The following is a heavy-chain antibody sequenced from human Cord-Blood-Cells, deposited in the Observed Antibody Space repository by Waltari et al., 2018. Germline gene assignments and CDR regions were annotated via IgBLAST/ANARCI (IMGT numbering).Heavy chain of an antibody. CDR2: IYSGGST. CDR1: GFTVSSNY. D-gene: IGHD2-2*01. CDR3: ARARGYCSSTSCYPFDY. V-gene: IGHV3-66*01. Sequence: EVQLVESGGGLVQPGGSLRLSCAASGFTVSSNYMSWVSQAPGKGLEWVSVIYSGGSTYYADSVKGRFTISRDNSKNTLYLQMNSLRAEDTAVYYCARARGYCSSTSCYPFDYWGQGTLVTVSS. J-gene: IGHJ4*02.